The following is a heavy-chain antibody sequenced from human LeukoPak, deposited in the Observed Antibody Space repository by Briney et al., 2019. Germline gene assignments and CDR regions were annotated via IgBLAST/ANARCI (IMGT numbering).Heavy chain of an antibody. J-gene: IGHJ1*01. Sequence: GGSLRLSCAASGFTFSDACMSWVRQAPGKGLEWVGRIKSKTDDETTDYAAPVKGRFTISRDDSKNTLYLQMNSLKTEDTAVYYCTTATVVTAILYFQHWGQGTLVTVSS. CDR2: IKSKTDDETT. CDR3: TTATVVTAILYFQH. V-gene: IGHV3-15*01. CDR1: GFTFSDAC. D-gene: IGHD2-21*02.